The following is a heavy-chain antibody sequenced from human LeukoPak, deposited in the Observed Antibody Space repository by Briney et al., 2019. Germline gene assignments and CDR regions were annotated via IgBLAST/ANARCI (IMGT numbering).Heavy chain of an antibody. CDR2: IYYSGST. J-gene: IGHJ5*02. CDR3: ARDQIESNWFDP. D-gene: IGHD2/OR15-2a*01. Sequence: SETLSLTCTVSGGSISSYYWSWIRQPPGKGLEWIGYIYYSGSTNYNSSLKSRVTISVDTSKNQFSLKLSSVTAADTAVYYCARDQIESNWFDPWGQGTLVTVSS. V-gene: IGHV4-59*12. CDR1: GGSISSYY.